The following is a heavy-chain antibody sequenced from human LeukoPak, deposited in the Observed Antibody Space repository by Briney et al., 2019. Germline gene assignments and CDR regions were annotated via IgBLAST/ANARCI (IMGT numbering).Heavy chain of an antibody. D-gene: IGHD1-1*01. J-gene: IGHJ4*02. CDR2: IYHSGST. V-gene: IGHV4-30-2*01. Sequence: SETLSLTCTVSGGSISSSSYYWGWIRQPPGKGLEWIGYIYHSGSTYCNPSLKSRVTISVDRSKNQFSLKLSSVTAADTAVYYCARTKLRYFDYWGQGTLVTVSS. CDR3: ARTKLRYFDY. CDR1: GGSISSSSYY.